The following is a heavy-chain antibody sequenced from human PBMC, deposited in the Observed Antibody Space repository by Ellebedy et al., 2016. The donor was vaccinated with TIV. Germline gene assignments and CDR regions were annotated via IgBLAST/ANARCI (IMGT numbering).Heavy chain of an antibody. CDR1: GYTFTSYA. Sequence: ASVKVSXXASGYTFTSYAMHWVRQAPGQRLEWMGWINAGNGNTKYSQKFQGRVTITRDTSASTAYMELSSLRSEDTAVYYCARDLADWYFDLWGRGTLVTVSS. CDR2: INAGNGNT. J-gene: IGHJ2*01. CDR3: ARDLADWYFDL. V-gene: IGHV1-3*01.